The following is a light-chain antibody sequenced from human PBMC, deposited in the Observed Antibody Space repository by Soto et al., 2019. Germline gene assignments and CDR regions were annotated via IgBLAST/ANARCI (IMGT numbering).Light chain of an antibody. J-gene: IGKJ2*01. CDR3: QQYDSSPYT. Sequence: EIVLTHSPGTLSLSPGEGATLSCRASQSVSSSFLAWYQQKPGQAPRLLIYGASSRATGIPDRFSGSGSGTDFTLTISRLEPEDFAVYYCQQYDSSPYTFGQGTKLEIK. CDR2: GAS. V-gene: IGKV3-20*01. CDR1: QSVSSSF.